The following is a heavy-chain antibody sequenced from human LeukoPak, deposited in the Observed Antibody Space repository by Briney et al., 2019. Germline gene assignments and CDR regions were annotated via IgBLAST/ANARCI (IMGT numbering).Heavy chain of an antibody. CDR1: GFTFSNYV. CDR2: IRYDGSNK. V-gene: IGHV3-30*02. D-gene: IGHD4-17*01. CDR3: AKDHYGDYRGHDY. Sequence: GGSLRLSCAASGFTFSNYVMHWVRQAPGKGLEWVAFIRYDGSNKYYADSVKGRFTISRDNSKNTLYLQMNSLRAEDTAVYYCAKDHYGDYRGHDYWGQGTLVTVSS. J-gene: IGHJ4*02.